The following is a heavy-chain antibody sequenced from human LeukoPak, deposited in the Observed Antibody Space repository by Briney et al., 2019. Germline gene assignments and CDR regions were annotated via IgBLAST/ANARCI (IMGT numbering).Heavy chain of an antibody. V-gene: IGHV3-23*01. Sequence: GGSLRLSCAASGFTFRSCAIYWVRQAPGKGLEWVSGISGSGGGTYFADSVKGRFTISRDNSKNTVFLQMDSLRAEDTAVDYCAKTTAGYSSGRYPGWPIDYWGQGTLVTVSS. CDR3: AKTTAGYSSGRYPGWPIDY. CDR1: GFTFRSCA. CDR2: ISGSGGGT. D-gene: IGHD6-19*01. J-gene: IGHJ4*02.